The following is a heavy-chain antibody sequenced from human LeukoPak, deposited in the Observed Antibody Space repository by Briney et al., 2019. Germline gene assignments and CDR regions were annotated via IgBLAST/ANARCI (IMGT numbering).Heavy chain of an antibody. CDR2: MNPNSGNT. CDR3: ARGARRILEWLLSYYYYYGMDV. J-gene: IGHJ6*02. V-gene: IGHV1-8*01. CDR1: GYTFTSYD. D-gene: IGHD3-3*01. Sequence: GASVKVSCKASGYTFTSYDINWVRQATGQGLEWMGWMNPNSGNTGYAQKFQGRVTMTRNTSISTAYMELSSLRSEDTAAYYCARGARRILEWLLSYYYYYGMDVWGQGTTVTVSS.